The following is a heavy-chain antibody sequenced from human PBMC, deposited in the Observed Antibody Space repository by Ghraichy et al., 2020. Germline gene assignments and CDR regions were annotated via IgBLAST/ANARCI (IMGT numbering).Heavy chain of an antibody. V-gene: IGHV3-48*03. CDR2: IRADGRAI. CDR3: ATRALY. Sequence: GGSLRLSCVTSGFNFNTFDMTWVRQAPGKGLEWVSYIRADGRAIYYADSVKGRFTISRDNAKNSVYLQLNSLTAEETAVYYCATRALYWGQGTLVTVSS. CDR1: GFNFNTFD. J-gene: IGHJ4*02. D-gene: IGHD3-10*01.